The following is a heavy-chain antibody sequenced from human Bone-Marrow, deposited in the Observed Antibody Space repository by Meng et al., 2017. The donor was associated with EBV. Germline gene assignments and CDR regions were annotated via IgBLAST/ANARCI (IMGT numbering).Heavy chain of an antibody. D-gene: IGHD3-16*01. V-gene: IGHV1-69*06. CDR3: ARDPGGDPYFDY. CDR2: IIPIFGTA. CDR1: VGTFSSYA. J-gene: IGHJ4*02. Sequence: VQVVQSGAEVKKPGSSGKLYCKAPVGTFSSYAISWVRQAPGQGLEWMGGIIPIFGTANYAQKFQGRVTITADKSTSTAYMELSSLRSEDTAVYYCARDPGGDPYFDYWGQGTLVTVSS.